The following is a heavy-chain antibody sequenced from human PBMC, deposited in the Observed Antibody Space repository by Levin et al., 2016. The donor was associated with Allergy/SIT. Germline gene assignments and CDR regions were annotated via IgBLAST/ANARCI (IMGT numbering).Heavy chain of an antibody. V-gene: IGHV3-30*18. Sequence: GGSLRLSCVASGFPVTTDGMHWVRQAPGQGLEWVAGFSYDANKQETIDDRFTISRDNIKNILYLQLNSLRLEDTARYFCAKEGPYCGGDCYAVWASGYAFDVWGHGTMVTVSS. D-gene: IGHD2-21*01. CDR1: GFPVTTDG. CDR2: FSYDANKQ. CDR3: AKEGPYCGGDCYAVWASGYAFDV. J-gene: IGHJ3*01.